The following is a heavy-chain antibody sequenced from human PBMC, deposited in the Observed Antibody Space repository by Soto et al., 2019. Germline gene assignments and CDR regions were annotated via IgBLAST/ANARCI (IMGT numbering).Heavy chain of an antibody. Sequence: QVHLQQWGAGLLKPSETLSLTCAVYGGSFSGYYWNWIRQPPGKGLEWIGEIGHSGSTNYNPSLKSRVSISEGTSNNQFSLKLTSVTAADTAVYYCARGRGDGYNQGWYFDLWGRGTLVTVSS. V-gene: IGHV4-34*01. D-gene: IGHD3-10*01. CDR3: ARGRGDGYNQGWYFDL. CDR1: GGSFSGYY. J-gene: IGHJ2*01. CDR2: IGHSGST.